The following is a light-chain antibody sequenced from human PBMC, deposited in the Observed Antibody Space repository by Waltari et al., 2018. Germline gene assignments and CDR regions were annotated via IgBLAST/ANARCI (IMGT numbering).Light chain of an antibody. Sequence: QSALTQPASVSGSPGQSITISCTGTSHDVGSYYLVSWYQRHPGKAPELLIYEGSKRPSGVSNRFSGSKSGNTASLTISGLQAEDEADYFCCSYASGSTIIFGGGTKLTVL. CDR1: SHDVGSYYL. CDR3: CSYASGSTII. J-gene: IGLJ2*01. V-gene: IGLV2-23*01. CDR2: EGS.